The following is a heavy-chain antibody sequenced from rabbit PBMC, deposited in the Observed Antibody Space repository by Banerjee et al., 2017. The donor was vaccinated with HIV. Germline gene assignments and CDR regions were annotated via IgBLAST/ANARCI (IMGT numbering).Heavy chain of an antibody. J-gene: IGHJ6*01. CDR1: GFSFSSSYY. V-gene: IGHV1S40*01. CDR2: IYAGSSGST. Sequence: QSLEESGGDLVKPDGSLTLTCTASGFSFSSSYYMCWVRQAPGKGLEWIACIYAGSSGSTYYASWAKGRFTMSKTSSTTVTLQMTSLTAADTATYFCARNRGLWGPGTLVTVS. CDR3: ARNRGL.